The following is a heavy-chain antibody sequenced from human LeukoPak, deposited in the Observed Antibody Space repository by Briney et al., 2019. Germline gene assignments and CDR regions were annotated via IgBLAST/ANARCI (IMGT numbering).Heavy chain of an antibody. V-gene: IGHV3-74*01. CDR3: ARDRAAMIVVYHAFDI. CDR1: GFTFSSYW. Sequence: GGSLRLSCAASGFTFSSYWMHWVRQDPGKGLVWVSRINTDGNITTYADSVKGRFTISRDNAKNTLFLQMNSLRAEDTAVYYCARDRAAMIVVYHAFDIWAQGTMVTVSS. J-gene: IGHJ3*02. D-gene: IGHD3-22*01. CDR2: INTDGNIT.